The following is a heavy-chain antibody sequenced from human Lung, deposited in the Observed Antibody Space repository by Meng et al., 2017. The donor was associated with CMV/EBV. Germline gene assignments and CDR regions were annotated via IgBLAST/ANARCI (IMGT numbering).Heavy chain of an antibody. Sequence: GQVRESGPALVKPAETRSLICAVSGDSVTNHNWWAWVRQPPGRGLEWIGEIPHRGSSAYNPSLKSRVSMSIDKSKNQFSLKLTSVTAADTAVYHCLRRSGGSVWGQGTLVTVSS. CDR1: GDSVTNHNW. J-gene: IGHJ1*01. V-gene: IGHV4-4*02. CDR2: IPHRGSS. D-gene: IGHD3-10*01. CDR3: LRRSGGSV.